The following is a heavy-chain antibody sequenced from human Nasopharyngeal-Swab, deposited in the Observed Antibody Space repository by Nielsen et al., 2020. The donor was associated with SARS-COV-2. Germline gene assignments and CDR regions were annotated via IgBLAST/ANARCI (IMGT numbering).Heavy chain of an antibody. CDR2: IYHSGST. CDR3: ARAGESHVVVVAATTPSFDY. Sequence: SETLSLTCAVSGGSISSSNWWSWVRQPPGKGLEWIGEIYHSGSTNYNPSLKSRVTISVDKSKNQFSLKLSSVTAADTAVYYCARAGESHVVVVAATTPSFDYWGQGTLVTVSS. V-gene: IGHV4-4*02. D-gene: IGHD2-15*01. J-gene: IGHJ4*02. CDR1: GGSISSSNW.